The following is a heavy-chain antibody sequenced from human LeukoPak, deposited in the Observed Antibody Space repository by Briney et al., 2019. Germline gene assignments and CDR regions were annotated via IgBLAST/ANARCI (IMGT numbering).Heavy chain of an antibody. CDR3: ATRDF. Sequence: PSETLSLTCAVCGGSFTTYHWSWIRQPPGKGLEWIAEINHRGSTNYNPSLKSRVTISADTSKNQFSLKLSSVTAADTAVYYCATRDFWGQGTLVTVSS. J-gene: IGHJ4*02. CDR2: INHRGST. V-gene: IGHV4-34*01. CDR1: GGSFTTYH.